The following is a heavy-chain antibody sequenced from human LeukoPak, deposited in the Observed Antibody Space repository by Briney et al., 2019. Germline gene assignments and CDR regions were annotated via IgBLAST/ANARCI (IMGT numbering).Heavy chain of an antibody. CDR1: GFIVSSNY. V-gene: IGHV3-66*01. J-gene: IGHJ3*02. D-gene: IGHD3-3*01. CDR2: IYRSGST. CDR3: ARGLTIDDAFDI. Sequence: PGGSLRLSCAASGFIVSSNYMSWVRQAPGKGLEWVSVIYRSGSTYYADSVKDRFTISRDNSKNTLYLQMNSLRAEDTAVYYCARGLTIDDAFDIWGQGTMVTVSS.